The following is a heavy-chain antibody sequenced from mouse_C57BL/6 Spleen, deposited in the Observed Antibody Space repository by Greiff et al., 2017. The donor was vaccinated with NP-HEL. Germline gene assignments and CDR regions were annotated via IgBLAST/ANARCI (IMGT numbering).Heavy chain of an antibody. D-gene: IGHD1-1*01. V-gene: IGHV7-1*01. Sequence: EVQLVESGGGLVQSGRSLRLSCATSGFTFSDFYMEWVRQAPGKGLEWIAASRNKANDYTTEYSASVKGRFIVSRDTSQSILYLQMNALSAEDTAIYYCARDADLLRWDGDAMDYWGQGTSVTVSS. J-gene: IGHJ4*01. CDR3: ARDADLLRWDGDAMDY. CDR1: GFTFSDFY. CDR2: SRNKANDYTT.